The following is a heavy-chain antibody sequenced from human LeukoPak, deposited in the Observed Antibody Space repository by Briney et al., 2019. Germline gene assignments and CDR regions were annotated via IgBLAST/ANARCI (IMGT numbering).Heavy chain of an antibody. V-gene: IGHV1-69*13. J-gene: IGHJ6*03. CDR1: GGTFSSYA. CDR2: IIPIFGTA. CDR3: ARGDQLAGDYYYMDV. Sequence: GASVKVSCKASGGTFSSYAISWVRQAPGQGLEWMGGIIPIFGTANYAQKFQGRVTITADESTSTAYMELSSLRSEDTAVYYCARGDQLAGDYYYMDVWGKGTTVTVSS. D-gene: IGHD6-6*01.